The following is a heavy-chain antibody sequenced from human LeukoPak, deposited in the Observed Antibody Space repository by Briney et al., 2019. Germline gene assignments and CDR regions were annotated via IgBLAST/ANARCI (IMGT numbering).Heavy chain of an antibody. CDR1: GVALSSYA. D-gene: IGHD6-19*01. Sequence: GESLIPSCAAAGVALSSYAILGGRRAPGKGLEWVAVISYDGSNKYYADSVKGRFTISRDNSKNTLYLQMNSLRAEDTAVYYCARESSGWPRDAFDIWGQGTMVTVSS. J-gene: IGHJ3*02. V-gene: IGHV3-30-3*01. CDR2: ISYDGSNK. CDR3: ARESSGWPRDAFDI.